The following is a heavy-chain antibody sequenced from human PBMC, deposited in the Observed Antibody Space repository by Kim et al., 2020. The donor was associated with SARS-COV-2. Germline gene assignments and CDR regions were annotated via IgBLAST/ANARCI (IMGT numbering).Heavy chain of an antibody. CDR2: INPNTGNT. CDR3: ARESSGTSTPGDDSFDI. J-gene: IGHJ3*02. D-gene: IGHD1-26*01. CDR1: GYVFTGLY. V-gene: IGHV1-2*02. Sequence: ASVKVSCKASGYVFTGLYMHWVRQAPGQGLEWMGCINPNTGNTKFAQKFQGRVTMTRDTSISTAYMGLSSLTSDDTAVFYCARESSGTSTPGDDSFDIWGQGTMVTVSS.